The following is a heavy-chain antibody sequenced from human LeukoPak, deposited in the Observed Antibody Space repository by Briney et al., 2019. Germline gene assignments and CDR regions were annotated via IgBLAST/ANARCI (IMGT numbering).Heavy chain of an antibody. CDR3: ARLTFTATTFVY. CDR2: INPDGSDK. D-gene: IGHD5-24*01. J-gene: IGHJ4*02. CDR1: GFSISNYW. Sequence: GGSLRLSCAASGFSISNYWMSWVRQAPGEGLEWVANINPDGSDKKHLDSVEGRFTISRDNAENSLYLQMNNLRAEDTAIYYCARLTFTATTFVYWGQGTLVTVSS. V-gene: IGHV3-7*01.